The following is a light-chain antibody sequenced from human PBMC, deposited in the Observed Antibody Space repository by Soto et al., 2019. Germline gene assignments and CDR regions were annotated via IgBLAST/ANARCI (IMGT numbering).Light chain of an antibody. CDR3: SSYTSSSTPLYV. J-gene: IGLJ1*01. CDR1: SSDVGGYNY. CDR2: DVS. Sequence: QSALTQPASVSGSPGQSIAISCTGTSSDVGGYNYVSWYQQHPGKAPKLMIYDVSNRPSGVSNRFSGSKSGNTASLTISGRQAEDEADYYCSSYTSSSTPLYVFGXGTNVTV. V-gene: IGLV2-14*01.